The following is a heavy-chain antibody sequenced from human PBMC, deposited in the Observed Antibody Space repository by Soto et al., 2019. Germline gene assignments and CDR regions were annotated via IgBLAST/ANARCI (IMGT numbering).Heavy chain of an antibody. CDR1: GYSFTSYW. CDR2: IYPGDSDT. V-gene: IGHV5-51*01. Sequence: PGESLKISCKGSGYSFTSYWIGWVRQMPGKGLEWMGIIYPGDSDTRYSPSFQGQVTISADKSISTAYLQWSSLKASDTAMYYCARPQSEIFGRDDGMDVWGQGTTVTVSS. CDR3: ARPQSEIFGRDDGMDV. J-gene: IGHJ6*02. D-gene: IGHD3-3*01.